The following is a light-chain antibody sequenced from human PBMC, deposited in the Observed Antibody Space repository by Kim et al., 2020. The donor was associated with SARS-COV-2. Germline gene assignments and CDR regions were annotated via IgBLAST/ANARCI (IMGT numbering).Light chain of an antibody. J-gene: IGKJ2*01. CDR2: GAS. V-gene: IGKV3-15*01. Sequence: EIVMTQSPATLSVSPGERATLSCRASQSISSDLAWYQQKPGQAPRLLIYGASTRATGIPARFSGRGSGTEFTLTISSLQSEDFALYYCQQYNNWPSYTFGQGTKLEIK. CDR3: QQYNNWPSYT. CDR1: QSISSD.